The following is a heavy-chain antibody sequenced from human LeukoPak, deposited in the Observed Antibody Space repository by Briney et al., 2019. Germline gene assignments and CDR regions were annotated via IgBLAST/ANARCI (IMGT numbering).Heavy chain of an antibody. CDR1: GGSFSGYY. Sequence: SETLSLTCAVYGGSFSGYYWSWIRQPPGNGLEWIGEINHSGSTNYNPSLKSRVTISVDTSKNQFSLKLSSVTAADTAVYYCARGLDKTYYYDSSGYYYGYWGQGTLVTVSS. CDR2: INHSGST. D-gene: IGHD3-22*01. J-gene: IGHJ4*02. CDR3: ARGLDKTYYYDSSGYYYGY. V-gene: IGHV4-34*01.